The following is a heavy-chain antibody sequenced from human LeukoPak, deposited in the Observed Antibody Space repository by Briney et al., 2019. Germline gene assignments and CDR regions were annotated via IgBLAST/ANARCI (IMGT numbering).Heavy chain of an antibody. V-gene: IGHV3-23*01. D-gene: IGHD3-3*01. Sequence: GGSLRLSCAASGFTFSSYAMSWVRQAPGKGLEWVSAISGSGGSTYYADSVKGRFTISRDNSKNTLYLQMNSLRAEDTAVYFCAGIPVFDVVLHQEPVWGKGTTVTVSS. CDR3: AGIPVFDVVLHQEPV. CDR2: ISGSGGST. J-gene: IGHJ6*04. CDR1: GFTFSSYA.